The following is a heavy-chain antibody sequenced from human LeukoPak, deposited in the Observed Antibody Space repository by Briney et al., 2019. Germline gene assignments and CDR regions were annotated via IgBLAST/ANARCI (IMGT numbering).Heavy chain of an antibody. J-gene: IGHJ4*02. D-gene: IGHD1-26*01. V-gene: IGHV1-69*13. CDR2: IIPIFGTA. CDR3: AREGSASSSVSIDY. Sequence: SVKVSCKASGGTFSSYAISWVRQAPGQGLEWMGGIIPIFGTANYAQKFQGRVTITADESTSTAYIELSSLRSEDTAVYYCAREGSASSSVSIDYWGQGTLVTVSS. CDR1: GGTFSSYA.